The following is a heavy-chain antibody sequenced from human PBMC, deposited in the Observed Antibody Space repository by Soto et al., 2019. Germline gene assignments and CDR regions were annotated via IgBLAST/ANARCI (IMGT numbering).Heavy chain of an antibody. CDR1: GYTFTSYY. CDR3: ARVFGRITMVRGVIIDYYGMEV. J-gene: IGHJ6*02. D-gene: IGHD3-10*01. V-gene: IGHV1-46*01. Sequence: ASVKISCKASGYTFTSYYMHWVRQAPGQGLEWMGIINPSGGSTSYAQKFQGRVTMTRDTSTSTVYMELSSLRSEDTAVYYCARVFGRITMVRGVIIDYYGMEVWGQGTKVTVSS. CDR2: INPSGGST.